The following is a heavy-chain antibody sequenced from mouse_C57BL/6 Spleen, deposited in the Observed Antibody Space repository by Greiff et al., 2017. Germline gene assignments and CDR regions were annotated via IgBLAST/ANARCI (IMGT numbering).Heavy chain of an antibody. CDR2: IYPGSGST. J-gene: IGHJ3*01. D-gene: IGHD1-1*01. CDR3: ARYYGSSSFAY. CDR1: GYTFTSYW. V-gene: IGHV1-55*01. Sequence: QVQLQQPGAELVKPGASVKMSCKASGYTFTSYWITWVKQRPGQGLEWIGDIYPGSGSTNYNEKFKSKDTLTADKSSSTAYMQLSSLTSEDSAVYYCARYYGSSSFAYWGQGTLVTVSA.